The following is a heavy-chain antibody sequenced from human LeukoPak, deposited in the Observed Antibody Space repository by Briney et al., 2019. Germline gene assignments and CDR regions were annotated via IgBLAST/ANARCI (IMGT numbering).Heavy chain of an antibody. CDR2: INHSGST. CDR3: ARGGNSDIVVVPAAIRGIDY. J-gene: IGHJ4*02. D-gene: IGHD2-2*02. Sequence: SETLSLTCAVYGGSFSGYYWSWIRQPPEKGLEWIGEINHSGSTNYNPSLKSRVTISVDTSKNQFSLKLSSVTAADTAVYYCARGGNSDIVVVPAAIRGIDYWGQGTLVTVSS. V-gene: IGHV4-34*01. CDR1: GGSFSGYY.